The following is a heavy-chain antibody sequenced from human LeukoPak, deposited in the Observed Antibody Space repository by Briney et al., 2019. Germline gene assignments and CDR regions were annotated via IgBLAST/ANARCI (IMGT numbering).Heavy chain of an antibody. Sequence: SGGSLRLSCAASGFTFSSYAMSWVRQAPGKGLEWVSAISGSGGSTYYADSVKGRFTIPRDNSKNTLYLQMNSLRAEDTAVYYCAKKGIAAAGPNYFDYWGQGTLVTVSS. CDR3: AKKGIAAAGPNYFDY. CDR1: GFTFSSYA. D-gene: IGHD6-13*01. V-gene: IGHV3-23*01. J-gene: IGHJ4*02. CDR2: ISGSGGST.